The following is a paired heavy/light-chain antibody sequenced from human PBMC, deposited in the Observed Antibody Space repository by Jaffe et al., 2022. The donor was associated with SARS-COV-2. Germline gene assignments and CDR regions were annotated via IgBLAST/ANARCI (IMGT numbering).Heavy chain of an antibody. CDR3: ARGWNIYWYFDL. Sequence: QVTLKESGPVLVKPTETLTLTCTVSGFSFDNPRMGVSWIRQPPGKALEWLAHIFSDDEKSYNTFLKNRLTISKDTSKSQVVLTMTNMDAVDTATYYCARGWNIYWYFDLWGPGTLVSVSS. D-gene: IGHD1-1*01. CDR2: IFSDDEK. V-gene: IGHV2-26*01. J-gene: IGHJ2*01. CDR1: GFSFDNPRMG.
Light chain of an antibody. CDR1: SSNLGAGYD. CDR3: QSFDYSLSRYWV. J-gene: IGLJ3*02. CDR2: GNT. V-gene: IGLV1-40*01. Sequence: QSVLTQPPSVSGAPGQTITISCTGSSSNLGAGYDVLWYQQLPGKAPKLLIFGNTNRPSGVPDRFSGSKFGTSASLAISGLQAEDEADYYCQSFDYSLSRYWVFGGGTKLTVL.